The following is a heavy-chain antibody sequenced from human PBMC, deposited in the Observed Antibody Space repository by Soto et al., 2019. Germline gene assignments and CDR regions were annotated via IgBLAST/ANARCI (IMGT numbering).Heavy chain of an antibody. CDR3: ARDPVGCSSTSCYYYYYYGMDV. V-gene: IGHV1-18*04. CDR1: GYTFTSYG. CDR2: ISAYNGNT. D-gene: IGHD2-2*01. J-gene: IGHJ6*02. Sequence: QVQLVQSGAEVKKPGASVKVSCKASGYTFTSYGISWVRQAPGQGLEWMGWISAYNGNTNYAQKLQGRVTMTTDTSTSTAYMELRSLRSDDTAGYYCARDPVGCSSTSCYYYYYYGMDVWGQGTTVTVSS.